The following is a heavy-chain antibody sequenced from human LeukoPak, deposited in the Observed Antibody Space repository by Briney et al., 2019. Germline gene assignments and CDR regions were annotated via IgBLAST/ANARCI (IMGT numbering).Heavy chain of an antibody. CDR1: GFTFSSYE. J-gene: IGHJ3*02. CDR2: ISSSGNTK. V-gene: IGHV3-48*03. Sequence: GGSLRLSCAASGFTFSSYEMNWVRQAPGKGLEWGSSISSSGNTKYYADSLKGRFTISRDNARNSLYLQMNSLRAEDTAVYYCHYDSSGLDAFDIWGQGTMVTVSS. CDR3: HYDSSGLDAFDI. D-gene: IGHD3-22*01.